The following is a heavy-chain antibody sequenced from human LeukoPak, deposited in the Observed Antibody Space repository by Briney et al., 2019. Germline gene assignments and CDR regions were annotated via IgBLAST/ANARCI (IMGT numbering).Heavy chain of an antibody. Sequence: ASVKASCKASGYTFAGYYMHWGRQAPGQGLEWMGWINPNSDATNYAQKLQGRVTMTTDTSTSTAYMELRSLRSDDTAVYYCARDRTGTTRYYFDYWGQGTLVTVSS. CDR3: ARDRTGTTRYYFDY. V-gene: IGHV1-2*02. CDR2: INPNSDAT. CDR1: GYTFAGYY. D-gene: IGHD4-11*01. J-gene: IGHJ4*02.